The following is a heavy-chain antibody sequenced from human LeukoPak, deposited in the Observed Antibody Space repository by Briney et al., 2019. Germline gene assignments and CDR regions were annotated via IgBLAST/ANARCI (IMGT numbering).Heavy chain of an antibody. J-gene: IGHJ5*02. V-gene: IGHV1-18*01. CDR2: ISAYNGNT. CDR3: ARVMDYYDSHWFDP. Sequence: GASVKASCKASGYTFTSYGISWVRQAPGQGLEWMGWISAYNGNTNYAQKLQGRVTMTTDTSTSTAYMELRSLRSDDTAVYYCARVMDYYDSHWFDPWGQGTLVTVSS. CDR1: GYTFTSYG. D-gene: IGHD3-22*01.